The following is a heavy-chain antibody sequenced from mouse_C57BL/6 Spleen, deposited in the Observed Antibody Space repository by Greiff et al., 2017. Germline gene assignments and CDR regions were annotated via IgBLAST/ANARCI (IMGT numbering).Heavy chain of an antibody. Sequence: EVKLMESGGGLVKPGGSLKLSCAASGFTFSSYAMSWVRQTPEKRLAWVATISDGGSYTYYPDNVKGRFTISRDNAKNNLYLQMSHLNSEDTAMYYCAREEKGTAQAYFDYWGQGTTLTVSS. V-gene: IGHV5-4*01. D-gene: IGHD3-2*02. J-gene: IGHJ2*01. CDR3: AREEKGTAQAYFDY. CDR2: ISDGGSYT. CDR1: GFTFSSYA.